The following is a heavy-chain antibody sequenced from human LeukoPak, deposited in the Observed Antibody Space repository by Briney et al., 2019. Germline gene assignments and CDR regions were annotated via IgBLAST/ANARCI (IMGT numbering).Heavy chain of an antibody. Sequence: RSGGSLRLSCAASGFTFSNVWMSWVRQAPGKGLEWVGRIKSKTDGGTTDYAAPVKGRFTISRDDSKNTLYLQMNSLKTEDTAVYYCTTDSKCGSTSCRDYWGQGTLVTVSP. CDR3: TTDSKCGSTSCRDY. D-gene: IGHD2-2*01. J-gene: IGHJ4*02. V-gene: IGHV3-15*01. CDR1: GFTFSNVW. CDR2: IKSKTDGGTT.